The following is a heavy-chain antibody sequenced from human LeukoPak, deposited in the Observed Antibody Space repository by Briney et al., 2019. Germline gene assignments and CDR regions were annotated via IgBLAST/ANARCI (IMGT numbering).Heavy chain of an antibody. Sequence: PSETLSLTCNVSGGSISSGRYYWSWIRLPAGKGLEWIGRIFTSGSTNYNPSLKSRVTISLDTSKNQFSRKLSSVTAADTAVYYCATIAVAGHFDYWGQGTLVTVSS. CDR2: IFTSGST. CDR1: GGSISSGRYY. CDR3: ATIAVAGHFDY. D-gene: IGHD6-19*01. J-gene: IGHJ4*02. V-gene: IGHV4-61*02.